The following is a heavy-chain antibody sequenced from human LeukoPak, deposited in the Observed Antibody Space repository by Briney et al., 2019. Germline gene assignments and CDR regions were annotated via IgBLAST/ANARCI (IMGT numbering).Heavy chain of an antibody. CDR1: GGSISSTNW. CDR3: ARGSRYCASTNCYADFDY. J-gene: IGHJ4*02. D-gene: IGHD2-2*01. V-gene: IGHV4-4*02. CDR2: IYHGGST. Sequence: SGTLSLTCAVSGGSISSTNWWSWVRQPPGKGLEWLGEIYHGGSTNYNSSLKSRVTISIDKSKNQISLNLNSVTAADTAVYYCARGSRYCASTNCYADFDYWGQGTLVTVSS.